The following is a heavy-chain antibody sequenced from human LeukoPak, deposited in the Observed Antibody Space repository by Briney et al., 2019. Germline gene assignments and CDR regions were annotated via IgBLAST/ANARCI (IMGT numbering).Heavy chain of an antibody. D-gene: IGHD1-26*01. CDR1: GYTFTSYY. Sequence: ASVKVSCKASGYTFTSYYMHWVRQAPGQGLEWMGIINPSGGSTSYAQKFQGRVTMTRDTSTSTAYMELRSLRSDDTAVYYCARVLMGEWEDYWGQGTLVTVSS. V-gene: IGHV1-46*01. CDR2: INPSGGST. CDR3: ARVLMGEWEDY. J-gene: IGHJ4*02.